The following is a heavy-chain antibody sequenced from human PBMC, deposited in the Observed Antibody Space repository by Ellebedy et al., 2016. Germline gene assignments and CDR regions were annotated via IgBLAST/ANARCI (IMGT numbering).Heavy chain of an antibody. Sequence: GESLKISCKGSGYSFTSYWIGWVRQMPGKGLEWMGMIYPGDSDTRYSPSFQGQVTFSADKSISTAYLQWSSLKASDTAIYYCARRLYNNGQSFFEYWGQGTLVTVSS. CDR1: GYSFTSYW. J-gene: IGHJ4*02. V-gene: IGHV5-51*01. CDR2: IYPGDSDT. D-gene: IGHD2-8*01. CDR3: ARRLYNNGQSFFEY.